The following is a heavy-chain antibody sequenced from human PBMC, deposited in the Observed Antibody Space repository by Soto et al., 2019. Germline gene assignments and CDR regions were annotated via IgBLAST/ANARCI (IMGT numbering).Heavy chain of an antibody. V-gene: IGHV4-31*03. J-gene: IGHJ5*02. D-gene: IGHD3-9*01. CDR3: ARESRGYFDHP. CDR1: GGSSISGGYY. Sequence: TLSLTCTVSGGSSISGGYYWSWILQHPGKGLEWIGYIYYSGSTYYNPSLKSRVTISVDTSKNQFSLKLSSVTAADTAVYYCARESRGYFDHPWGQGTLVTVSS. CDR2: IYYSGST.